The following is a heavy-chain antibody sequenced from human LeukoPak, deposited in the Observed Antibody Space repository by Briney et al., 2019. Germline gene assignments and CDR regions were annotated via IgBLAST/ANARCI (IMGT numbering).Heavy chain of an antibody. D-gene: IGHD6-19*01. Sequence: SETLSLTCTVSGGSISSSSYYWGWIRQPPGKGLEWIGSIYYSGSTYYNPSLKSRVTISVDTSKNQFSLKLSSVTAADTAVYYYARGAVDSSGWYLREMFLYFQHWGQGTLVTVSS. CDR1: GGSISSSSYY. CDR3: ARGAVDSSGWYLREMFLYFQH. CDR2: IYYSGST. V-gene: IGHV4-39*07. J-gene: IGHJ1*01.